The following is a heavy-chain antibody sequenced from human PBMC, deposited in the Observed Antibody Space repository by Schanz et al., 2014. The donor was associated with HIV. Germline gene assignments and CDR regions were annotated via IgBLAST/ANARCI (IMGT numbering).Heavy chain of an antibody. Sequence: EVQLLESGGGFIQTGGSLRLSCAASAFPFSNFAMSWVRQAPGKGLEWVSGISGSGATTYHADSVKGRFTISRDNSKNILYLEMKSLRVEDTAVYYCAKFQDIEVEEPVTGLNYWGQGTLVAVSS. J-gene: IGHJ4*02. CDR2: ISGSGATT. CDR1: AFPFSNFA. D-gene: IGHD2-15*01. V-gene: IGHV3-23*01. CDR3: AKFQDIEVEEPVTGLNY.